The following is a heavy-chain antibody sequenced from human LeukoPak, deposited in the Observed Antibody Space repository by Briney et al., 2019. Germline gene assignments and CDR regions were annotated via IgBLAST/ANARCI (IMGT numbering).Heavy chain of an antibody. Sequence: GGSLRLSCAASGFTFSSYAMSWVRQAPGKGLEWVVVISYDGSNKYYADSVKGRFTISRDNSKNTLYLQMNSLRAEDTAVYYCARPPLYSGYDKLNDYWGQGTLVTVSS. D-gene: IGHD5-12*01. V-gene: IGHV3-30-3*01. CDR3: ARPPLYSGYDKLNDY. J-gene: IGHJ4*02. CDR1: GFTFSSYA. CDR2: ISYDGSNK.